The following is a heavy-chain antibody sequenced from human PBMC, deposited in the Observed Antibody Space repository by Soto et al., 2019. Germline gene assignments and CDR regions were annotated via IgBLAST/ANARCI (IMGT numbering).Heavy chain of an antibody. Sequence: EGILLESGGGMVLPGGSLRLSCAESGFTFSSFVMSWVRQAPGKGLECVAGISVTGGVTSYADSVKGRLTISRDNSKNTVYLQINSLRAEDTSVYYCVKDRGLEIRYYWFDPCGQGTLVTVSS. CDR1: GFTFSSFV. CDR2: ISVTGGVT. D-gene: IGHD1-7*01. V-gene: IGHV3-23*01. CDR3: VKDRGLEIRYYWFDP. J-gene: IGHJ5*02.